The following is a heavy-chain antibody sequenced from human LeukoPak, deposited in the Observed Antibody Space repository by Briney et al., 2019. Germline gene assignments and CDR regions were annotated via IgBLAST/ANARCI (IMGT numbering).Heavy chain of an antibody. J-gene: IGHJ4*02. V-gene: IGHV1-2*02. CDR2: INPNSGGT. CDR3: AREPRPRGGWFVSD. D-gene: IGHD2-15*01. Sequence: ASVKVSCKASGYRFTDYYIHWVRQAPGQGLGWMGWINPNSGGTRYAQKFQGRVTMTRDTSITTAYMEVSRLRSDDTAVYYCAREPRPRGGWFVSDWGQGTLVTVSS. CDR1: GYRFTDYY.